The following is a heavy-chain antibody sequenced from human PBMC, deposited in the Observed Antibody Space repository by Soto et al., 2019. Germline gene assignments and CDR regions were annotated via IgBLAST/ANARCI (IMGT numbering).Heavy chain of an antibody. V-gene: IGHV3-23*01. J-gene: IGHJ6*03. Sequence: DVQLLESGGGLVQWGGSLRLSCVTSGFTFSTYGMTWVRQAPGKGLEWVSYGGSGGSRYYAESVKGRLTISRDNSKNTLSLEMNSLRAEDTATYYCVKFRGRAYPYYYMDGWGKGTAVTVSS. CDR1: GFTFSTYG. CDR3: VKFRGRAYPYYYMDG. D-gene: IGHD3-10*01. CDR2: GGSGGSR.